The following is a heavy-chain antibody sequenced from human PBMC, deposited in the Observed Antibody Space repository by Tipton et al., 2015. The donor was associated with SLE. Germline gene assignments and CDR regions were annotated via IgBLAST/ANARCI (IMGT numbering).Heavy chain of an antibody. CDR1: GGSLSGSW. J-gene: IGHJ2*01. V-gene: IGHV4-34*01. Sequence: TLSLTCTVYGGSLSGSWWSWIRQSPGKGLEWIGEIYPTGRTDYNPSLMSRVTISVDTSKNQFSLKFTSVTAADTAVYYCARRGGDYLWYFDLWGRGTLVTVSS. CDR2: IYPTGRT. D-gene: IGHD4-17*01. CDR3: ARRGGDYLWYFDL.